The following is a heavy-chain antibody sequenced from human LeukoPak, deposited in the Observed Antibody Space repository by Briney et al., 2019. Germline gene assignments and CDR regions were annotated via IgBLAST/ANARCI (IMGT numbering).Heavy chain of an antibody. J-gene: IGHJ4*02. Sequence: PSETLSLICTVSGGSISSGDYYWSWIRQPPGKGLEWIGYIYYSGSTYYNPSLKSRVTISVDTSKNQFSLKPSSVTAADTAVYYCARAIQLWRWFDYWGQGTLVTVSS. CDR1: GGSISSGDYY. D-gene: IGHD5-18*01. CDR3: ARAIQLWRWFDY. CDR2: IYYSGST. V-gene: IGHV4-30-4*08.